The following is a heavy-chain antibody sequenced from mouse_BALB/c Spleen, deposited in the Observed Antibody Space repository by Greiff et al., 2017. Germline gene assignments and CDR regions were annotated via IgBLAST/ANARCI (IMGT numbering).Heavy chain of an antibody. V-gene: IGHV3-8*02. D-gene: IGHD2-9*01. J-gene: IGHJ3*01. CDR2: ISYSGST. CDR3: ARAYYGYGWFAY. CDR1: GDSITSGY. Sequence: VQLKQSGPSLVKPSQTLSLTCSVTGDSITSGYWNWIRKFPGNKLEYMGYISYSGSTYYNPSLKSRISITRDTSKNQYYLQLNSVTTEDTATYYCARAYYGYGWFAYWGQGTLVTVSA.